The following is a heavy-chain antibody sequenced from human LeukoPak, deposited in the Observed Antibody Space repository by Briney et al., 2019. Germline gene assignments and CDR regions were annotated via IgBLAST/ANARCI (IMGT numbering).Heavy chain of an antibody. D-gene: IGHD6-19*01. J-gene: IGHJ3*02. Sequence: GGSLRLSCAASGFTFSSYWMSWVRQAPGKGLERVANIKQDGSEKYYVDSVKGRFTISRDNAKNSLYLQMNSLRAEDTAVYYCARVGSSGWYRGAFDIWGQGTMVTVSS. CDR3: ARVGSSGWYRGAFDI. CDR2: IKQDGSEK. CDR1: GFTFSSYW. V-gene: IGHV3-7*01.